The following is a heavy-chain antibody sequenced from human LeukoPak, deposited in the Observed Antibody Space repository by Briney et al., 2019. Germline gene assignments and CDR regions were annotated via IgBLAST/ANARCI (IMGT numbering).Heavy chain of an antibody. CDR3: VRERAPFDAFDL. V-gene: IGHV3-23*01. J-gene: IGHJ3*01. CDR1: GFTFRSHA. Sequence: GGSLRLSCVGPGFTFRSHAMSWVRQAPEKGLKFVSGIYENGGTTYYADSVKGRFSISRDNSKNTLYLEMNSLRAEDTAVYYCVRERAPFDAFDLWGQGTMDAVSS. CDR2: IYENGGTT.